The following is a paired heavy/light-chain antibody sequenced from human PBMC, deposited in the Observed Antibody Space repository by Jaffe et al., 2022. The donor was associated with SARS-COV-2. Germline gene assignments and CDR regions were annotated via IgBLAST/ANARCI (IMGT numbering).Light chain of an antibody. CDR3: GTWDSSLSAGT. J-gene: IGLJ3*02. V-gene: IGLV1-51*01. CDR2: DNN. CDR1: SSNIGNNY. Sequence: QSVLTQPPSVSAAPGQKVTISCSGSSSNIGNNYVSWYQQLPGTAPKLLIYDNNKRPSGIPDRFSGSKSGTSATLGITGLQTGDEADYYCGTWDSSLSAGTFGGGTKLTVL.
Heavy chain of an antibody. D-gene: IGHD3-3*01. CDR1: GGSISSGSYY. V-gene: IGHV4-61*02. J-gene: IGHJ5*02. Sequence: QVQLQESGPGLVKPSQTLSLTCTVSGGSISSGSYYWSWIRQPAGKGLEWIGRIYTSGSTNYNPSLKSRVTISVDTSKNQFSLKLSSVTAADTAVYYCARGVFWSGYYNSIANWFDPWGQGTLVTVSS. CDR3: ARGVFWSGYYNSIANWFDP. CDR2: IYTSGST.